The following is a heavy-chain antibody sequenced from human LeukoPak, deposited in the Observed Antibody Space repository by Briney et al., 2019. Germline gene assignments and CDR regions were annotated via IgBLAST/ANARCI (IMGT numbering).Heavy chain of an antibody. J-gene: IGHJ2*01. CDR1: GVTFSSYW. D-gene: IGHD5-12*01. CDR3: AKYSGSPYWYFDL. Sequence: GGSLRLSCEASGVTFSSYWMSWVRQAPGKGLEWVGNIKPDGNEKHYVDSVKGRFTISRDNAMNSLYLQMNSLRAEETAVYYCAKYSGSPYWYFDLWGRGTLVTVSS. CDR2: IKPDGNEK. V-gene: IGHV3-7*01.